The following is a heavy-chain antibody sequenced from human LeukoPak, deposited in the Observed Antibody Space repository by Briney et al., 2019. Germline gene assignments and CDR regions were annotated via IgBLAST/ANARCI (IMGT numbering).Heavy chain of an antibody. CDR3: AREVVVVAANSRFDP. D-gene: IGHD2-15*01. J-gene: IGHJ5*02. CDR1: GFNFSNYW. CDR2: IKHDGSEK. V-gene: IGHV3-7*01. Sequence: GGSLRLSCVVSGFNFSNYWMNWVRQAPGKGLEWVANIKHDGSEKYYVDSVKGRFSISRDNAKNSLYLQMNSLRAEDTAVYYCAREVVVVAANSRFDPWGQGTLVTVSS.